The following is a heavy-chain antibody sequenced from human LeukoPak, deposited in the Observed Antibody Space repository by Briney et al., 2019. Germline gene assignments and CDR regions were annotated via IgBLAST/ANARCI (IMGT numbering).Heavy chain of an antibody. D-gene: IGHD3-16*01. J-gene: IGHJ5*02. CDR3: ARAFDGP. CDR2: NYYSGST. CDR1: GGSIRGSSSY. Sequence: SGTLSLTCTVSGGSIRGSSSYWGWIRLPPGKGLEWIGSNYYSGSTYYNPSLKDRVTISVYTYKNQFSLKLSSVNAAETAVYYCARAFDGPWGQGTLVTVSS. V-gene: IGHV4-39*01.